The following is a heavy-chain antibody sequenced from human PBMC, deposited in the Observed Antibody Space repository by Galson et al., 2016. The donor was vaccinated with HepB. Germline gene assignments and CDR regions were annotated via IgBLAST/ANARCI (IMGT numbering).Heavy chain of an antibody. CDR1: GFSFSSSA. J-gene: IGHJ4*02. Sequence: SLRLSCAASGFSFSSSAMHWVRQAPGKGLEWVAVISYHGSNKYYVDSVKGRFTISRDNSKNTLSLQMNSLRAEDTAIYYCARDGISSLDQWGQGILVTVSS. CDR2: ISYHGSNK. D-gene: IGHD2/OR15-2a*01. CDR3: ARDGISSLDQ. V-gene: IGHV3-30*04.